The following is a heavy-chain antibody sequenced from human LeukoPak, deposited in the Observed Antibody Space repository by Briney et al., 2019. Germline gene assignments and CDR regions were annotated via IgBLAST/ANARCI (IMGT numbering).Heavy chain of an antibody. V-gene: IGHV4-34*01. Sequence: PSETLSLTCSVSDDSITMYYWSWIRQPPGKGLEWIGEINHSGSTNYNPSLKSRVTISVDTSKNQFSLKLSSVTAADTAVYYCARGPLAYCGGDCYNWFDPWGQGTLVTVSS. D-gene: IGHD2-21*02. J-gene: IGHJ5*02. CDR2: INHSGST. CDR3: ARGPLAYCGGDCYNWFDP. CDR1: DDSITMYY.